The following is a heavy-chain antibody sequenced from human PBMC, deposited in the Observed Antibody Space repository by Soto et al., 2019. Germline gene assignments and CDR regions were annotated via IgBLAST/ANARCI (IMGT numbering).Heavy chain of an antibody. Sequence: LRLSCAASGFTFSTYSMNWVRQAPGKGLEWVSSISSSSDYLYYADSVRGRFTISRDNAKNSLYLQMNSLRAEDTAVYYCARAVVDTAMIRQYYYYYGMDVWGQGTTVTVSS. CDR1: GFTFSTYS. J-gene: IGHJ6*02. V-gene: IGHV3-21*01. CDR2: ISSSSDYL. CDR3: ARAVVDTAMIRQYYYYYGMDV. D-gene: IGHD5-18*01.